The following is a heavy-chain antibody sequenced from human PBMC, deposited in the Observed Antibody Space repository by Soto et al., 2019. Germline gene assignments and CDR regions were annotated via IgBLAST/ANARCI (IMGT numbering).Heavy chain of an antibody. V-gene: IGHV1-18*01. Sequence: QVQLVQSGAAVTKPGASVKVSCKASGYTFTSYGISWVRQAPGQGLEWMGWMSAYTGNTNSAQKLQGRVTMTTGTSTSTAYMELRSLSSVDTAVYYCATTVPTDDAFDYWSQGTMVTVSS. J-gene: IGHJ3*01. CDR3: ATTVPTDDAFDY. CDR2: MSAYTGNT. CDR1: GYTFTSYG. D-gene: IGHD4-17*01.